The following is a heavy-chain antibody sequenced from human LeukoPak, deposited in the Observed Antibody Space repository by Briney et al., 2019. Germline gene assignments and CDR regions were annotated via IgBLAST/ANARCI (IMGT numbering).Heavy chain of an antibody. Sequence: TGRSLRLSCAASGFTFSSYAMHWVRQAPGKGLEWVAVISYDGSNKYYADSVKGRFTISRDNSKNTLYLQMNSLRAEDTAVYYCARGQWELLSDFDYWGQGTLVTVSS. CDR1: GFTFSSYA. V-gene: IGHV3-30-3*01. D-gene: IGHD1-26*01. CDR2: ISYDGSNK. J-gene: IGHJ4*02. CDR3: ARGQWELLSDFDY.